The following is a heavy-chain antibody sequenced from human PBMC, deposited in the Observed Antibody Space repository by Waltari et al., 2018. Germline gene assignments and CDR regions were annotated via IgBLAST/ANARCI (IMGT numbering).Heavy chain of an antibody. CDR3: VRLAAAVDY. D-gene: IGHD6-13*01. V-gene: IGHV1-2*02. J-gene: IGHJ4*02. CDR1: Y. CDR2: INPNSGGT. Sequence: YMHWVRQAPGQGLEWMGWINPNSGGTNYAQKFQGRVTMTRDTSISTAYMELSRLRSDDTAVYYCVRLAAAVDYWGQGTLVTVSS.